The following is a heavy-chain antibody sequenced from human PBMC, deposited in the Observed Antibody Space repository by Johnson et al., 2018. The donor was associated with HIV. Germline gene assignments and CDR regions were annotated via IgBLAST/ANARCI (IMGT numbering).Heavy chain of an antibody. CDR2: ISYDGSYK. D-gene: IGHD1-26*01. J-gene: IGHJ3*02. CDR3: ARDREYGLAVGGAFDI. CDR1: GFTFSRYA. V-gene: IGHV3-30*04. Sequence: QVQLVESGGGVVQPGRSLRLSCAASGFTFSRYAMHWVRRAPGKGLEWMAIISYDGSYKYFADSVKGRLTISRDNSKNTLYLQMNNLRAEDTAVYYCARDREYGLAVGGAFDIWGQGTMVTVSS.